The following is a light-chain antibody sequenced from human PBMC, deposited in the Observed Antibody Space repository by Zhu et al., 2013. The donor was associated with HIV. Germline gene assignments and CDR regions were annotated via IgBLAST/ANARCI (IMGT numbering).Light chain of an antibody. V-gene: IGKV1-33*01. CDR3: QQFDTFPRS. Sequence: DIQMTQSPSSLSASVGDRVTITCQASQDISNYLNWYQQKPGKAPKLLIYGASNLEIGVPSRFSGSGSGTDFSFTITSLQPEDIATYYCQQFDTFPRSFGQGTKLEIK. CDR2: GAS. J-gene: IGKJ2*04. CDR1: QDISNY.